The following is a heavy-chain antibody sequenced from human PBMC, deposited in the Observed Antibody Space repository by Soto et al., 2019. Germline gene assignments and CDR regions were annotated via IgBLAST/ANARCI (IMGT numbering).Heavy chain of an antibody. D-gene: IGHD2-2*01. CDR3: ARTYITDVVVVPASKDYMDV. Sequence: QLQLQESGPGLVKPSETLSLTCTVSGGSSSSSSSSWGWIRQPPGKGLEWLGIISYSGSTYYSPSLKSRVPISVDASKNLFSLKLSSVTAADTAVYYCARTYITDVVVVPASKDYMDVWGKGTTVTVSS. V-gene: IGHV4-39*01. CDR2: ISYSGST. J-gene: IGHJ6*03. CDR1: GGSSSSSSSS.